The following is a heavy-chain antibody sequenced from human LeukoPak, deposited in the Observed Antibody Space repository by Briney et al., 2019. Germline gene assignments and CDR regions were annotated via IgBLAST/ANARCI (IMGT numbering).Heavy chain of an antibody. CDR3: AKTTAIAGAGTGFDP. Sequence: GGSLRLSCAASGFTFSSYAMSWVRQAPGKGLEWVSAISGSGGSTYYADSVKGRFTISRDNAKNSLYLQMNSLRAEDTALYYCAKTTAIAGAGTGFDPWGQGTLVTVSS. CDR2: ISGSGGST. CDR1: GFTFSSYA. V-gene: IGHV3-23*01. J-gene: IGHJ5*02. D-gene: IGHD6-13*01.